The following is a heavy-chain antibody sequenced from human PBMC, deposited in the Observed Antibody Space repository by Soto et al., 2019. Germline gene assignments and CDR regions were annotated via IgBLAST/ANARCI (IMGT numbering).Heavy chain of an antibody. V-gene: IGHV3-30-3*01. CDR2: ISYDGSNK. J-gene: IGHJ4*02. D-gene: IGHD4-17*01. CDR1: GFTFSSYA. CDR3: ARGGASTVYSDY. Sequence: QVQLVESGGGVVQPGRSLRLSCAASGFTFSSYAMHWVRQAPGKGLEWVAVISYDGSNKYYADSVKGRFTISRDNSKNTLYLQMNSLRAEDTAVYYCARGGASTVYSDYWGQGTLVTVSS.